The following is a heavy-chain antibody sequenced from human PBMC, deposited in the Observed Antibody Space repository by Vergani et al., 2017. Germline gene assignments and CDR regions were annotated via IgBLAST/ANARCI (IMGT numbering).Heavy chain of an antibody. CDR2: INPNSGGT. CDR3: ARGYCSSTSCLGWLDP. V-gene: IGHV1-2*02. CDR1: GYTFTGYY. Sequence: QVQLVQSGAEVKKPGASVKVSCKASGYTFTGYYMHWVRQAPGQGLEWMGWINPNSGGTNYAQKFQGRVTMTRDTSISTAYMELSRLRSDDTAVYYCARGYCSSTSCLGWLDPWGQGTLVTVSS. D-gene: IGHD2-2*01. J-gene: IGHJ5*02.